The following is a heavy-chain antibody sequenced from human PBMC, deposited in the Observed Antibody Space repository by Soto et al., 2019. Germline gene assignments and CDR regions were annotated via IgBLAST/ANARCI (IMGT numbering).Heavy chain of an antibody. V-gene: IGHV3-30-3*01. CDR3: ARDRVPAAIYYYYGMDV. D-gene: IGHD2-2*02. J-gene: IGHJ6*02. CDR2: ISYDGSNK. Sequence: QVQLVESGGGVVQPGRSLRLSCAASGFTFSSYAMHWVRQAPGKGLEWVAVISYDGSNKYYADSVKGRFTISRDNSRNTLYLQMNSLRAEDTAVYYGARDRVPAAIYYYYGMDVWGQGTTVTVSS. CDR1: GFTFSSYA.